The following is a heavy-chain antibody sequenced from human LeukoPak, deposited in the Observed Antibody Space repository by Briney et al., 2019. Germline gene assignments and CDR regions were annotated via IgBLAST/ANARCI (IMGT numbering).Heavy chain of an antibody. Sequence: SETLSLTCTVSGGSISSSSYDWGWIRQPPGKGLEWIGSIYYSGSTYYNPSLKSRVTISVDTSKNQFSLKLSSVTAADTAVYYCASPSYYYDSSGYYPYFDYWGQGTLVTVSS. J-gene: IGHJ4*02. D-gene: IGHD3-22*01. V-gene: IGHV4-39*01. CDR3: ASPSYYYDSSGYYPYFDY. CDR1: GGSISSSSYD. CDR2: IYYSGST.